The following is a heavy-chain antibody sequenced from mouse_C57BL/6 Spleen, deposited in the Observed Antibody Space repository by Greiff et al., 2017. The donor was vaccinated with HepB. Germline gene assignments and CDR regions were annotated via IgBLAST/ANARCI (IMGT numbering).Heavy chain of an antibody. D-gene: IGHD1-1*01. V-gene: IGHV1-81*01. Sequence: QVQLQQSGAELARPGASVKLSCKASGYTFTSYGISWVKQRTGQGLEWIGEIYPRSGNTYYNEKFKGKATLTADKSSSTAYIELRSLTSEDSAVYFCARDPSITTVVATGYFDVWGTGTTVTVSS. J-gene: IGHJ1*03. CDR3: ARDPSITTVVATGYFDV. CDR2: IYPRSGNT. CDR1: GYTFTSYG.